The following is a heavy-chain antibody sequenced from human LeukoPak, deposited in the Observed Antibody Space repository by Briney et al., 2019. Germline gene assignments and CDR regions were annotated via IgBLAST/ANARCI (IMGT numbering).Heavy chain of an antibody. CDR3: ARERGGSWHDY. J-gene: IGHJ4*02. CDR2: MSPVSTTI. V-gene: IGHV3-48*02. CDR1: GFTFCTYT. D-gene: IGHD6-13*01. Sequence: GGSQRLLCAASGFTFCTYTKNWVRQSPGDGLEWVSYMSPVSTTIDYTDAVKGQFTSSRDNAKDSLYLQMNSLRDEDTAVCDSARERGGSWHDYWGQGTLVTDCS.